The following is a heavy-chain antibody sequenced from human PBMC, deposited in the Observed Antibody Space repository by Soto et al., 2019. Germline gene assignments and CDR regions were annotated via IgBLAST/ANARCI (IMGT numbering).Heavy chain of an antibody. D-gene: IGHD6-6*01. V-gene: IGHV4-34*01. CDR2: INHSGST. Sequence: PSETLSLTCAVYGGSFSGYYWTWIRQPPGTGLEWIGEINHSGSTNYNPSLKSRVTISVDTSKNQFSLKLTSVTAADTAVYYCARDRPTSSIRARDYYYAMDVWGQGTTVTVYS. CDR1: GGSFSGYY. CDR3: ARDRPTSSIRARDYYYAMDV. J-gene: IGHJ6*02.